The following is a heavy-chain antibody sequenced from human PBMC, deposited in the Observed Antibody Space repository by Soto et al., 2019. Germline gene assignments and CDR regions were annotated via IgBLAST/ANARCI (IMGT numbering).Heavy chain of an antibody. J-gene: IGHJ4*02. CDR2: IYYSGST. Sequence: SETLSLTCTVSGGSISSGGYYWSWIRQHPGKGLEWIGYIYYSGSTYYNPSLKSRVTISVDTSKKQFSLKLSSVTAADTAVYYCARGYSYGRGYYFDYWGQGTLVTVSS. V-gene: IGHV4-31*03. D-gene: IGHD5-18*01. CDR3: ARGYSYGRGYYFDY. CDR1: GGSISSGGYY.